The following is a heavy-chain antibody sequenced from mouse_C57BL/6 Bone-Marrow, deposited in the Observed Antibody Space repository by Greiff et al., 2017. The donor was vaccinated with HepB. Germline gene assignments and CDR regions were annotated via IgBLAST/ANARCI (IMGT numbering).Heavy chain of an antibody. D-gene: IGHD3-1*01. V-gene: IGHV1-47*01. CDR1: GYTFTTYP. Sequence: VKLEESGAELVKPGASVKMSCKASGYTFTTYPIEWMKQNHGKSLEWIGNFHPYNDDTKYNEKFKGKATLTVEKSSSTAYLELSRLTSDDSAVYYCARRGYGNWYFDVWGTGTTVTVSS. CDR2: FHPYNDDT. CDR3: ARRGYGNWYFDV. J-gene: IGHJ1*03.